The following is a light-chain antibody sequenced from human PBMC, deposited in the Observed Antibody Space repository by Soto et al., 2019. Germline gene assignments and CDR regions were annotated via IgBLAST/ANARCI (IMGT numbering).Light chain of an antibody. CDR3: CSYAGSVV. CDR1: SSDVGSYNL. Sequence: QSALTQPASVSGSPVQSITISCTGTSSDVGSYNLVSWYQQHPGKAPKLMIYEGSKRPSGVSNRFSGSKSGNTASLTISGLQAEDEADYYCCSYAGSVVFGGGTQLTVL. J-gene: IGLJ2*01. V-gene: IGLV2-23*01. CDR2: EGS.